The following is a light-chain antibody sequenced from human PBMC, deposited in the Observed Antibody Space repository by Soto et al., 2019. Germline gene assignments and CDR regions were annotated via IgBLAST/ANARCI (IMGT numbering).Light chain of an antibody. CDR3: QQYGISTYT. Sequence: EIVLTQSPGTLSLSPGERATLSCRASQSVSSSYLAWYQQKPGQAPRLLIYGASSRATGIPDRFSGSGSGTDLTLTIIRVEPEDCAVYYFQQYGISTYTCDQRTKLEIK. CDR2: GAS. CDR1: QSVSSSY. J-gene: IGKJ2*01. V-gene: IGKV3-20*01.